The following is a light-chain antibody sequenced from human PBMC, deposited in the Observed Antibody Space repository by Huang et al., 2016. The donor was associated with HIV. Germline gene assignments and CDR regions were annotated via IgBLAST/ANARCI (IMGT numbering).Light chain of an antibody. CDR2: AAS. J-gene: IGKJ2*01. CDR3: QHSPAT. CDR1: HNINNY. V-gene: IGKV1-39*01. Sequence: DIQMTQSPSSLSASVGDRVTITCRASHNINNYLNWYQQKPGKAPNLLIFAASSLQSGFPSRFSGSGSGTDFNLTISSLQPEDFATYYCQHSPATFGQGTRLEIK.